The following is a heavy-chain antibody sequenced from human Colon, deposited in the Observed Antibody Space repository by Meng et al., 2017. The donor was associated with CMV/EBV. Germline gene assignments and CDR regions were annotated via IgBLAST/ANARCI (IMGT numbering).Heavy chain of an antibody. V-gene: IGHV5-51*01. CDR1: GYGFTFYW. CDR3: VRQDILTGYLPDP. CDR2: IYPDDSNS. Sequence: CKGSGYGFTFYWIGRVRQTPGKGLEWMAIIYPDDSNSTYSPSFQGHVTISVDKSINTAYLHWSSLQASDTGMYYCVRQDILTGYLPDPWGQGTLVTVSS. D-gene: IGHD3-9*01. J-gene: IGHJ5*02.